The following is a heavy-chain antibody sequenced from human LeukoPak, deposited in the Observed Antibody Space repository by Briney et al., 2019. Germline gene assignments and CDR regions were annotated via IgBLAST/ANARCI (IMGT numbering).Heavy chain of an antibody. CDR1: GGSISSCY. J-gene: IGHJ6*02. V-gene: IGHV4-4*07. CDR2: IYTSVST. Sequence: SETLSLTCTVSGGSISSCYWRWLRQPAGKGLEWIGRIYTSVSTNYNTSLKSRVTMSVDTSKNQFSLKLSSVTAADTAVYYCARDSSTYCSSTSCYTGYYYGMDVWGQGTTVTVSS. CDR3: ARDSSTYCSSTSCYTGYYYGMDV. D-gene: IGHD2-2*02.